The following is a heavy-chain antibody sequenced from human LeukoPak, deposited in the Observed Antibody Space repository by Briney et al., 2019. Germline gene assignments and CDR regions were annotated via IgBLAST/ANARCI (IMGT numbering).Heavy chain of an antibody. J-gene: IGHJ3*02. CDR2: INHSGST. D-gene: IGHD6-25*01. V-gene: IGHV4-34*01. Sequence: PSETLSLTCAVYGGSFSGYYWSWIRQPPGKGLEWIGEINHSGSTNYNPSLKSRVTISVDTSKNQFSLKLSSVTAADTAVYYCATWDSSGWDGGAFDIWGQGTMVTVSS. CDR1: GGSFSGYY. CDR3: ATWDSSGWDGGAFDI.